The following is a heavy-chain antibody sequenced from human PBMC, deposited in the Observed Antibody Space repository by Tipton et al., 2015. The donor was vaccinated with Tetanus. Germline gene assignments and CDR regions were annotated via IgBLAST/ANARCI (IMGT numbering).Heavy chain of an antibody. V-gene: IGHV4-39*01. CDR2: IYYSGST. Sequence: TLSLTCTVSGGSISSSSYYWGWIRQPPGKGLEWIGSIYYSGSTYYNPSLKSRVTISVDTSKNQFSLKLSSVTAADTAVYYCARGLYTTQGWFDPWGQGTLVTVSS. CDR1: GGSISSSSYY. J-gene: IGHJ5*02. D-gene: IGHD2-8*01. CDR3: ARGLYTTQGWFDP.